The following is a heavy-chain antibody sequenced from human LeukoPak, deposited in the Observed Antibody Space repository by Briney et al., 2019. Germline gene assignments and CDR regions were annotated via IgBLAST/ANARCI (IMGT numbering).Heavy chain of an antibody. CDR3: ARSEGTEYSSSGYDY. CDR2: ISPYNGNT. D-gene: IGHD6-6*01. Sequence: ASVKVSCKPSGYTFNTYGITWVRQAPGQGLEWMGWISPYNGNTNYAQKFQGRVTMTTDTSTSTAYMELRSLRSDDTAVYYCARSEGTEYSSSGYDYWGQGTLVTVSS. V-gene: IGHV1-18*01. CDR1: GYTFNTYG. J-gene: IGHJ4*02.